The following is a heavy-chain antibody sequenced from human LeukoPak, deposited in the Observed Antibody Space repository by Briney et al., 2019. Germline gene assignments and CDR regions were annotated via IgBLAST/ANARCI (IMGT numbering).Heavy chain of an antibody. Sequence: SETLSLTCTVSGGSISSYYWSWIRQPPGKGLEWIGYISYSGSTNYNPSLKSRVTISADTSKNQFSLKLTSVTAADTAVYYCARAGGYASPIGIWGQGTMVTVSS. CDR1: GGSISSYY. CDR3: ARAGGYASPIGI. V-gene: IGHV4-59*01. J-gene: IGHJ3*02. D-gene: IGHD5-12*01. CDR2: ISYSGST.